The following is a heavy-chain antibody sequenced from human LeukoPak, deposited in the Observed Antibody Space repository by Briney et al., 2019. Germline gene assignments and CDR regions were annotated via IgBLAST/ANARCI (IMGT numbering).Heavy chain of an antibody. CDR1: GGSISSSSYY. D-gene: IGHD1-26*01. J-gene: IGHJ6*02. CDR2: IYYSGST. Sequence: SETLSLTCTVSGGSISSSSYYWGWIRQPPGKGLEWIGSIYYSGSTNYNPSLKSRVTISVDTSKNQFSLKLSSVTAADTAVYYCARARLTRELLPYYYYYGMDVWGQGTTVTVSS. V-gene: IGHV4-39*07. CDR3: ARARLTRELLPYYYYYGMDV.